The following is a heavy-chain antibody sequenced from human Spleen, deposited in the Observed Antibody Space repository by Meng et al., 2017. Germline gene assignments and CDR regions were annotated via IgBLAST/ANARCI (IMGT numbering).Heavy chain of an antibody. V-gene: IGHV1-18*01. J-gene: IGHJ4*02. CDR3: ARSPRLGEVGPPGY. Sequence: QVQLVQSGAELRKPGASVKVSCKASGYTFTSYAIAWFRQAPGQGLEWLGWISGYNGDTYYAQNFQDRVTMTTDTSTNIASMEVRSLISDDTAVYYCARSPRLGEVGPPGYWGQGTLVTVSS. CDR1: GYTFTSYA. CDR2: ISGYNGDT. D-gene: IGHD3-16*01.